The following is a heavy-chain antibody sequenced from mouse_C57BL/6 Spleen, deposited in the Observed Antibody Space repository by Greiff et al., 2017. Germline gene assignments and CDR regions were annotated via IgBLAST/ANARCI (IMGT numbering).Heavy chain of an antibody. J-gene: IGHJ2*01. CDR3: ASGNGPGGLRRDGYYFDY. D-gene: IGHD2-4*01. Sequence: QVQLKQPGAELVKPGASVKLSCKASGYTFTSYWMHWVKQRPGQGLEWIGMIHPNSGSTNYNEKFKSKAALTVDKSSSTAYMQLSSLTSEDSAVYYGASGNGPGGLRRDGYYFDYWGQGTTLTVSS. CDR1: GYTFTSYW. CDR2: IHPNSGST. V-gene: IGHV1-64*01.